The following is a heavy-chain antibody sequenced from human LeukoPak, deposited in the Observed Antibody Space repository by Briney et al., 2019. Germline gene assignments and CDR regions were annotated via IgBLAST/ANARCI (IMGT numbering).Heavy chain of an antibody. CDR3: ARSIAGDGPTHNWFGP. Sequence: SETLSLTCTVSGGSISTTSTYWGWIRQPPGKGLEWIGSIYYSGTTYYDPSLKSRVAIFVDTSKNQFSLKLSSVTAADMATYYCARSIAGDGPTHNWFGPWGQGALVTVSS. CDR2: IYYSGTT. V-gene: IGHV4-39*01. D-gene: IGHD6-13*01. J-gene: IGHJ5*02. CDR1: GGSISTTSTY.